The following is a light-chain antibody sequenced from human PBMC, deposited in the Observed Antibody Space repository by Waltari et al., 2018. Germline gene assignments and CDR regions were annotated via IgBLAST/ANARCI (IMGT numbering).Light chain of an antibody. CDR2: GTS. V-gene: IGKV1-5*03. CDR1: QSISSW. Sequence: DIQMTQSPSTLSASVGDTVTITCRASQSISSWLAWYQQKPGKAPKLMIYGTSTSESGVPSRFSGSGSGTEFTHTIRSLQPDDSATYYCQHYSDYPLTFGGGTNVEIK. J-gene: IGKJ4*01. CDR3: QHYSDYPLT.